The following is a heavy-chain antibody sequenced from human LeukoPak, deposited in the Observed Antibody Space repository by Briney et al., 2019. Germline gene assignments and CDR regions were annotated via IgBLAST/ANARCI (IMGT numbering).Heavy chain of an antibody. CDR3: ARDLTRSGYFDY. D-gene: IGHD4/OR15-4a*01. V-gene: IGHV4-4*02. J-gene: IGHJ4*02. Sequence: SETLSLTCAVSGDSISSSNWWSWVRQPPEKGLEWIGEIYHSGSTNYNPSLKSRVTISVDKSKNQFSLKLSSVTAADTAVYYCARDLTRSGYFDYWGQGTLVTISS. CDR2: IYHSGST. CDR1: GDSISSSNW.